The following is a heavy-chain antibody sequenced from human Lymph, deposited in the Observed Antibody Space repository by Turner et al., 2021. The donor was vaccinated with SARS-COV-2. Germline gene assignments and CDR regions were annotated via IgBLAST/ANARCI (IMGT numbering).Heavy chain of an antibody. CDR2: IYSGGTT. CDR3: ARDLGTYGMDV. J-gene: IGHJ6*02. CDR1: GIIVSRNY. D-gene: IGHD6-13*01. V-gene: IGHV3-53*02. Sequence: EVQLVETGGGWIQPGGSLRLSCAASGIIVSRNYMNWVRQAPGKWLEWVSVIYSGGTTYYADSVKGRFTISRDNSKNTLYLQMNSLRVEDTAVYYCARDLGTYGMDVWGQGTTVTVSS.